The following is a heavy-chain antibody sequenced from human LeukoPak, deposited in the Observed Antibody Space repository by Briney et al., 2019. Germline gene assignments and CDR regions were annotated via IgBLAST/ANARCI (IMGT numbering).Heavy chain of an antibody. D-gene: IGHD2-2*01. V-gene: IGHV4-39*07. CDR1: GGSISSSSYY. CDR3: ARDPPGRYQLFDY. CDR2: IYYSGST. Sequence: PSETLSLTCTVSGGSISSSSYYWGWIRQPPGKGLEWIGSIYYSGSTYYNPSLKSRVTISVDTSKNQFSLRLSSVTAADTAVYYCARDPPGRYQLFDYWGQGTLVTVSS. J-gene: IGHJ4*02.